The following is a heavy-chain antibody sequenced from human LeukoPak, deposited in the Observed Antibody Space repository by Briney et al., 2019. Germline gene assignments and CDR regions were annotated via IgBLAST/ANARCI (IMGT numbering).Heavy chain of an antibody. CDR3: ARDNDSGCDY. CDR1: GYTFTSYG. J-gene: IGHJ4*02. D-gene: IGHD1-26*01. Sequence: ASVKVSCMASGYTFTSYGISWVRQDPGQGREWMGWISAHYGNTNYAQKPQGRVTMTTDTSTSTVYMELWNLRSDDTAVYYCARDNDSGCDYWGQGTLVTVSS. CDR2: ISAHYGNT. V-gene: IGHV1-18*01.